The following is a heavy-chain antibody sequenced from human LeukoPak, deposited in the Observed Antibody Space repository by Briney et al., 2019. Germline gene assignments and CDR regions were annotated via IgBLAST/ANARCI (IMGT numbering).Heavy chain of an antibody. CDR2: NVVGSGNT. J-gene: IGHJ6*03. CDR1: GFTFTSSA. Sequence: GASVKVSCKASGFTFTSSAVQWVRQARGQRLEWIGWNVVGSGNTNYAQKFQERVTITRDMSTSTAYMELSSLRSEDAAVYYCAAGSYCSSTSCYRGRYYYYMDVWGKGTTVTVSS. V-gene: IGHV1-58*01. CDR3: AAGSYCSSTSCYRGRYYYYMDV. D-gene: IGHD2-2*02.